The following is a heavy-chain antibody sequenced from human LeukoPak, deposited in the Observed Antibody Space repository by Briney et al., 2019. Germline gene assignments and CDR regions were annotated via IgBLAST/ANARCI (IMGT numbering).Heavy chain of an antibody. CDR3: ARGSFIRRIQLWLSGPYAFDI. CDR2: INHSGST. J-gene: IGHJ3*02. V-gene: IGHV4-34*01. D-gene: IGHD5-18*01. CDR1: GFTFNRYA. Sequence: GSLRLSCAGSGFTFNRYAMTWVRQPPGKGLEWIGEINHSGSTNYNPSLKSRVTISVDTSKNQFSLKLSSVTAADTAVYYCARGSFIRRIQLWLSGPYAFDIWGQGTMVTVSS.